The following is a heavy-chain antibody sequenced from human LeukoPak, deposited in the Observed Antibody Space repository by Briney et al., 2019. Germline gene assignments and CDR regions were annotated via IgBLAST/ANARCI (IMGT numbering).Heavy chain of an antibody. CDR3: ARHSGYYDP. V-gene: IGHV4-39*01. Sequence: PSETLSLTCTVSGGSISSSRYYWGWIRQPPGKGLEWIGSIYYSGSTYYNPSLKSRVTISVDTSKNQFSLKLSSVTAADTAVYYCARHSGYYDPWGEGTMVTVSS. J-gene: IGHJ3*01. CDR1: GGSISSSRYY. D-gene: IGHD3-22*01. CDR2: IYYSGST.